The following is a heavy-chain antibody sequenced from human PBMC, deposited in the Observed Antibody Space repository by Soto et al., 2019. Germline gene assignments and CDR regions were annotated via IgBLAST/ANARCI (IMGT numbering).Heavy chain of an antibody. Sequence: GGSLRLSCAASGFTFSSCAMSWVRQAPGKGLEWVSYIVIGSSTKYYADSVKGRFTISRDNAKNSLYLQMNSLRAEDTAVYYCARDQLYYNDISGRPLNAFDVWGQGTMVTVSS. J-gene: IGHJ3*01. CDR3: ARDQLYYNDISGRPLNAFDV. CDR2: IVIGSSTK. D-gene: IGHD3-22*01. CDR1: GFTFSSCA. V-gene: IGHV3-48*01.